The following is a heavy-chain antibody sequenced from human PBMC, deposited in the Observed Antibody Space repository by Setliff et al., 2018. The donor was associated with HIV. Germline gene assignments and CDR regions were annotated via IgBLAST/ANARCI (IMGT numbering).Heavy chain of an antibody. CDR2: IYSSGSP. CDR3: ARDGRDGSGYRTFDY. V-gene: IGHV4-30-4*01. J-gene: IGHJ4*02. CDR1: GGSISSRDSS. Sequence: SETLSLTCYVSGGSISSRDSSWTWIRQPPGKGLEWIAHIYSSGSPYYNPSLRSRVTISVDTSKNQFSLELTSVTATDTAVYYCARDGRDGSGYRTFDYWGRGTLVTVSS. D-gene: IGHD3-22*01.